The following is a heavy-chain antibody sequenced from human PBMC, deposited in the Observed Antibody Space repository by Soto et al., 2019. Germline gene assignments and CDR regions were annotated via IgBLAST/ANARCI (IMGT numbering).Heavy chain of an antibody. CDR3: ARSQGSSTSLEIYYYYYYGMDV. V-gene: IGHV1-69*01. CDR1: GGPFSSYA. Sequence: QVQLVQSGAEVKKPGSSVKVSCKASGGPFSSYAISWVRQVPGQGLEWMGGIIPISGTANYAQKFQGRVTITADESTSTVSMELSSLRSEDTAVYFCARSQGSSTSLEIYYYYYYGMDVWGQGTTVTVSS. D-gene: IGHD2-2*01. CDR2: IIPISGTA. J-gene: IGHJ6*02.